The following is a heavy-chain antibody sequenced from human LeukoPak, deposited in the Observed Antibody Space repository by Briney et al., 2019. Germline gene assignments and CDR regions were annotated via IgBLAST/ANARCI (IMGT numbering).Heavy chain of an antibody. Sequence: GGSVRLSCAASGFTFSSYGMHWVRQAPGKGVGGVAFIWYEGSNKYYADSVKGRFTISRDNSKNTLYLQMNSLRAEDTAVYYCARDPKLLLTPFYFDYWGQGTLVTVSS. CDR3: ARDPKLLLTPFYFDY. CDR1: GFTFSSYG. J-gene: IGHJ4*02. D-gene: IGHD2-15*01. CDR2: IWYEGSNK. V-gene: IGHV3-30*02.